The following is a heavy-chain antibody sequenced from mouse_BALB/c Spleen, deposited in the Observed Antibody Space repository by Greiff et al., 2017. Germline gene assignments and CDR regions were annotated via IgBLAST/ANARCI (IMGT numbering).Heavy chain of an antibody. D-gene: IGHD1-1*01. CDR1: GFTFSSYG. J-gene: IGHJ4*01. CDR2: ISSGGSYT. CDR3: ARQGYYYGSSYNAMDY. Sequence: EVQRVESGGDLVKPGGSLKLSCAASGFTFSSYGMSWVRQTPDKRLEWVATISSGGSYTYYPDSVKGRFTISRDNAKNTLYLQMSSLKSEDTAMYYCARQGYYYGSSYNAMDYWGQGTSVTVSS. V-gene: IGHV5-6*01.